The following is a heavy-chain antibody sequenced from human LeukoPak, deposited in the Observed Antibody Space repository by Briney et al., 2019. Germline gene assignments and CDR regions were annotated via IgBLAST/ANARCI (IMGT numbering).Heavy chain of an antibody. CDR1: GYTFTGYY. Sequence: ASVKVSCKASGYTFTGYYMHWVRQAPGQGLEWMGWINPNSGGTNYAQKFQGRVTMTRNTSISTAYMELSSLRSEDTAVYYCAREFGGYCSGGSCYSGDAFDIWGQGTMVTVSS. V-gene: IGHV1-2*02. D-gene: IGHD2-15*01. CDR2: INPNSGGT. J-gene: IGHJ3*02. CDR3: AREFGGYCSGGSCYSGDAFDI.